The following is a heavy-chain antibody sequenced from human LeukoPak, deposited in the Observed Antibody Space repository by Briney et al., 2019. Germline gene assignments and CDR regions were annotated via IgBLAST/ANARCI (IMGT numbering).Heavy chain of an antibody. Sequence: SGPTLVNPTQTLTLTCTFSGFSLRTSGVGVGWIRQPPGKALEWLALIYWNDDKRYSPSLRSRLTISKDTSENQVVLTMTNMDPVDTATYYCAGSSYYFSHWGQGTLVTVSS. CDR1: GFSLRTSGVG. V-gene: IGHV2-5*01. D-gene: IGHD3-22*01. J-gene: IGHJ4*02. CDR3: AGSSYYFSH. CDR2: IYWNDDK.